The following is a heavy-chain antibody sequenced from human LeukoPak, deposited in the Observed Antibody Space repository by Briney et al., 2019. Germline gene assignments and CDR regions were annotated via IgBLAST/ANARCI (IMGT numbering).Heavy chain of an antibody. V-gene: IGHV1-18*01. Sequence: GASVKVSCKASGYTFTSYGIIWVRQAPGQGLEWMGWISGYNDNTKYAQKFQGRVTITADDSTSTAYMELSSLRSEDTAVYYCAREDNRAIPGAKFDSWGQGTQVTVSS. D-gene: IGHD2/OR15-2a*01. J-gene: IGHJ4*02. CDR1: GYTFTSYG. CDR2: ISGYNDNT. CDR3: AREDNRAIPGAKFDS.